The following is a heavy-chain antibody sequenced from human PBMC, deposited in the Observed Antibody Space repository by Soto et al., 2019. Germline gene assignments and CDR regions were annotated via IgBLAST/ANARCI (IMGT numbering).Heavy chain of an antibody. CDR3: ARGRYDRSGYYPGPIDY. CDR2: ISYDGSNK. D-gene: IGHD3-22*01. V-gene: IGHV3-30-3*01. J-gene: IGHJ4*02. CDR1: GFTFSSYA. Sequence: GGSLRLSCAASGFTFSSYAMHWVRQAPGKGLEWVAVISYDGSNKYYADSVKGRFTISRDNSKNTLYLQMNSLRAEDTAVYYCARGRYDRSGYYPGPIDYWGQGTLVTVSS.